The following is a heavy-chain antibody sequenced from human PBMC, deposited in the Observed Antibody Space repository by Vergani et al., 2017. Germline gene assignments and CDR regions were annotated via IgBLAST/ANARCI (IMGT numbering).Heavy chain of an antibody. V-gene: IGHV3-30-3*01. D-gene: IGHD3-3*01. Sequence: QVQLVESGGGVVQPGRSLRLSCAASGFTFSSYAMHWVRQAPGKGLEWVAVISYDGSNKYYADSVKGRFTISRDNSKNTLYLQMNSLRAEDTAVYYCARGLGDFWSGSFRFGWFDPWGQGTLVTVSS. CDR3: ARGLGDFWSGSFRFGWFDP. CDR2: ISYDGSNK. CDR1: GFTFSSYA. J-gene: IGHJ5*02.